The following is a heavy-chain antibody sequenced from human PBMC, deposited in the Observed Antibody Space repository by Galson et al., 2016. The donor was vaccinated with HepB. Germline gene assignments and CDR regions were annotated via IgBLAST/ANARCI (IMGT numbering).Heavy chain of an antibody. CDR2: ISSDGNDR. CDR3: ARGSPFVKTFSRGGVAVRRAPDF. J-gene: IGHJ4*02. CDR1: GFTFSSYG. V-gene: IGHV3-30*03. D-gene: IGHD6-19*01. Sequence: SLRLSCAASGFTFSSYGMHWVRQAPGKGLDWVASISSDGNDRAYGVSGKGRFTVSRDNSKNTLYLQMTSLTSEDTAVFYCARGSPFVKTFSRGGVAVRRAPDFWGEGTLVIVSS.